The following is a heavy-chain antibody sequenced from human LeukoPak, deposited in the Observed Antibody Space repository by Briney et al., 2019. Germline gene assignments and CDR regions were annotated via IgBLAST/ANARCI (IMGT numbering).Heavy chain of an antibody. V-gene: IGHV4-34*01. D-gene: IGHD3-3*01. Sequence: PSETLSLTCAVYSGSFSGYYWSWIRQPPGKGLEWIGEINHSGSTNYNPSLKSRVTISVDTSKNQFSLKLSSVTAADTAVYYCARSKLRFLEWLLDYWGQGTLVTVSS. CDR3: ARSKLRFLEWLLDY. J-gene: IGHJ4*02. CDR1: SGSFSGYY. CDR2: INHSGST.